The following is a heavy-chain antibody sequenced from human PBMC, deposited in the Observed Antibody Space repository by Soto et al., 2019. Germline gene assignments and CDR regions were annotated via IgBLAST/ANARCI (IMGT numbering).Heavy chain of an antibody. CDR1: GFTFSSYA. CDR3: AGEDFVVVPAAGDTYYYSGLDM. Sequence: PACSLRLSCASSGFTFSSYAMSWVRQTTGKGLEWVSAISGSGGSTYYADSVKGRFTISRDNSKNTLYLQMNSLRAEDTAVYYCAGEDFVVVPAAGDTYYYSGLDMWAQGTTVAVSS. V-gene: IGHV3-23*01. J-gene: IGHJ6*01. CDR2: ISGSGGST. D-gene: IGHD2-2*01.